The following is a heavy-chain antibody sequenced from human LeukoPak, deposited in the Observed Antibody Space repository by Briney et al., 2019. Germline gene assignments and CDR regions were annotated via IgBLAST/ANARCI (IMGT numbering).Heavy chain of an antibody. CDR2: MSSSGSTI. D-gene: IGHD3-10*01. CDR1: GFTFSDYY. Sequence: GVSLSLSCAASGFTFSDYYMLWPPQAPGKAVEGVSYMSSSGSTIYYADSVKGRFTISRDNAKNSQYLQMNSLRAEDTAVYYCAREGYYYGAGSSTRSYYFDYWGQGTLVTVSS. J-gene: IGHJ4*02. V-gene: IGHV3-11*01. CDR3: AREGYYYGAGSSTRSYYFDY.